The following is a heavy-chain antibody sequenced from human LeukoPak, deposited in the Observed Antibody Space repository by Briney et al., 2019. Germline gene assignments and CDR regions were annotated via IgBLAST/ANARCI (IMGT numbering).Heavy chain of an antibody. CDR3: ARDGYSAYYYGMDV. D-gene: IGHD6-13*01. CDR2: IYYSGST. V-gene: IGHV4-59*01. CDR1: GGSLSSYY. J-gene: IGHJ6*02. Sequence: PSETLSLTCTVSGGSLSSYYWSWVRQPPGKGLEWIGYIYYSGSTNYNPSLKSRVTISVDTSKNQFSLKLSSVTAADTAVYYCARDGYSAYYYGMDVWGQGTTVTVSS.